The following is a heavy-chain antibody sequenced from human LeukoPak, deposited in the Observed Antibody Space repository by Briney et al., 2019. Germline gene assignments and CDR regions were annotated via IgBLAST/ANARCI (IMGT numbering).Heavy chain of an antibody. D-gene: IGHD2-2*01. CDR1: GFIFSSYW. V-gene: IGHV3-7*03. J-gene: IGHJ6*04. CDR2: IKEDGSEK. CDR3: ARRALRYCSSTSCPAQYYGVDV. Sequence: GGSLRLSCAASGFIFSSYWMSWVRQAPGKGLEWVANIKEDGSEKYYVDSVKCRFTISRDNAKNSLYLQTNSLRAEDTAVYYCARRALRYCSSTSCPAQYYGVDVWGKGTTVTVSS.